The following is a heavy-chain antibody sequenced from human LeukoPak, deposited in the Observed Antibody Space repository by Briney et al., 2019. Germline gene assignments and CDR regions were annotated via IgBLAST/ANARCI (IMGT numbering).Heavy chain of an antibody. Sequence: GASVKVSCKASGYTFTGYYMHWVRQAPGQGLEWMGWINPNSGGTNYAQKFQGTVTMTRDTSISTAYMELSRLRSDDTAVYYCARVDIVATPRGYFDYWGQGTLVTVSS. CDR3: ARVDIVATPRGYFDY. CDR1: GYTFTGYY. CDR2: INPNSGGT. J-gene: IGHJ4*02. V-gene: IGHV1-2*02. D-gene: IGHD5-12*01.